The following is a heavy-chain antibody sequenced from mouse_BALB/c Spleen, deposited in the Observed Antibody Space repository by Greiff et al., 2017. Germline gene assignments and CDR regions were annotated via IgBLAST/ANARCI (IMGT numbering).Heavy chain of an antibody. J-gene: IGHJ4*01. CDR2: ISYDGSN. D-gene: IGHD1-2*01. V-gene: IGHV3-6*02. CDR3: ARAATATDYYAMDY. CDR1: GYSITSGYY. Sequence: EVQLQESGPGLVKPSQSLSLTCSVTGYSITSGYYWNWIRQFPGNKLEWMGYISYDGSNNYNPSLKNRISITRDTSKNQFFLKLNSVTTEDTATYYCARAATATDYYAMDYWGQGTSVTVSS.